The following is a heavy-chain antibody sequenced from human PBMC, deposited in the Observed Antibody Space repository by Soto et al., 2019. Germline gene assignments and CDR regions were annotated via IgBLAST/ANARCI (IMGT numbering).Heavy chain of an antibody. CDR3: AKGRGSSWYWKGDNWFDP. V-gene: IGHV3-23*01. Sequence: PGGSLRLSCAASGFTFSSYAMSWVRKAQGKGLEWVSAISGSGGSTYYADSVKGRFTISRDNSKNTLYLQMNSLRAEDTAVYYCAKGRGSSWYWKGDNWFDPWGQGTLVTGSS. CDR2: ISGSGGST. J-gene: IGHJ5*02. CDR1: GFTFSSYA. D-gene: IGHD6-13*01.